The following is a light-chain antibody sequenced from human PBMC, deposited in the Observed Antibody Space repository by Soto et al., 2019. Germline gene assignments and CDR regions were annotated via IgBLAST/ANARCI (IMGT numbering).Light chain of an antibody. Sequence: EIVLTQSPGTLSLSPGERATLSCRASQSFSSTYLAWYQQKPGQAPRLLAYGASSRATGIPDRFSGFGSGTDFTLTISRLEPEDFAVYFCQQYGSSPITFGQGTRLEIK. CDR2: GAS. CDR3: QQYGSSPIT. V-gene: IGKV3-20*01. CDR1: QSFSSTY. J-gene: IGKJ5*01.